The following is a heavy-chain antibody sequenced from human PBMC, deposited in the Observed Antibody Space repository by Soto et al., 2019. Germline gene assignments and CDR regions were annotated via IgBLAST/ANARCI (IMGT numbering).Heavy chain of an antibody. CDR2: INHSGST. V-gene: IGHV4-34*01. J-gene: IGHJ6*03. CDR1: GGSFSGYY. CDR3: ARGPYCSGGSCYSYYYYYYMDV. D-gene: IGHD2-15*01. Sequence: QVQLQQWGAGLLKPSETLSLTCAVYGGSFSGYYWSWIRQPPGKGLEWIGEINHSGSTNYNPSLKSRVTISVDTSKNQFSLKLSSVTAADTAVHYCARGPYCSGGSCYSYYYYYYMDVWGKGTTVTVSS.